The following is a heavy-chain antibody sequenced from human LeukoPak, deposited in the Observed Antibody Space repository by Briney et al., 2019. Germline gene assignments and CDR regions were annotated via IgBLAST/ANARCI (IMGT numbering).Heavy chain of an antibody. J-gene: IGHJ4*02. V-gene: IGHV3-23*01. CDR2: ITASGDST. CDR1: GFIFSDYI. Sequence: QPGGSLRLSCAASGFIFSDYIMIWVRQAPGKGLEWVSGITASGDSTYYADSVKGRFTMSRDNSKNTVYLQMNSLRVDDTAVHYCARRDIVVVVSASDYWGQGTLVTVSS. D-gene: IGHD2-15*01. CDR3: ARRDIVVVVSASDY.